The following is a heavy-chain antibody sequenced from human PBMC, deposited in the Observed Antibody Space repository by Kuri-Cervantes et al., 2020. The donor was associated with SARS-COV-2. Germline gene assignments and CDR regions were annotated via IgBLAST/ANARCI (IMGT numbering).Heavy chain of an antibody. J-gene: IGHJ4*02. CDR3: AKGTRSSGYYCGLDF. Sequence: GGSLRLSCAASGFTFSSYAMHWVRQAPRKGLEWVSTISGSGGSTYYADSVKGRFTISRDNSKNTLYLQMNSLRADDTAVYYCAKGTRSSGYYCGLDFWGQGTLVTVSS. CDR1: GFTFSSYA. CDR2: ISGSGGST. D-gene: IGHD3-22*01. V-gene: IGHV3-23*01.